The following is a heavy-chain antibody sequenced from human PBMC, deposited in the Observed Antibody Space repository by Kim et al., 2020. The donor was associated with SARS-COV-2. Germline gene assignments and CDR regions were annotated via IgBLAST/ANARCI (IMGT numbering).Heavy chain of an antibody. CDR1: GFTFSNYS. J-gene: IGHJ4*02. D-gene: IGHD5-18*01. V-gene: IGHV3-21*01. Sequence: GGSLRLSCAASGFTFSNYSMHWVRQAPGKGLEWVASISSNSSYIYYADSVKGRFTISRDNAKNSLYLQMNSLRAEDTAVYYCARHVRGGYSYDLDYWGQGTLVTVSS. CDR2: ISSNSSYI. CDR3: ARHVRGGYSYDLDY.